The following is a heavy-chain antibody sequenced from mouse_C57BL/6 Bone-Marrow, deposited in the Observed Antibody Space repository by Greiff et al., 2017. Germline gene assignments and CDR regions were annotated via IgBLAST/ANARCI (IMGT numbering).Heavy chain of an antibody. Sequence: VQLQQSGAELVKPGASVKLSCTASGFNIKDYYMHWVKQRPEQGLEWIGWIDPENGDTEYASKFQGKATITADTSSNTAYLQLSSLTSEDTAVYYCTPITTVVVDYWGQGTTLTVSS. V-gene: IGHV14-4*01. CDR1: GFNIKDYY. CDR3: TPITTVVVDY. CDR2: IDPENGDT. D-gene: IGHD1-1*01. J-gene: IGHJ2*01.